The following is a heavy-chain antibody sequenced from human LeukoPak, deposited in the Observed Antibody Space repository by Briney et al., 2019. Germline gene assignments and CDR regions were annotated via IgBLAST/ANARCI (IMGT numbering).Heavy chain of an antibody. V-gene: IGHV4-59*01. J-gene: IGHJ5*02. CDR1: GGSISSYY. D-gene: IGHD3-10*01. CDR2: IYYSGST. Sequence: PSETLSLTCTVSGGSISSYYWSWIRQPPGKGLEWIGYIYYSGSTNYNPSLKSRVTISVDTSKNQFSLKLSSVTAADTAVYYCARALGSGNGYWFDPWGQGTLVTVSS. CDR3: ARALGSGNGYWFDP.